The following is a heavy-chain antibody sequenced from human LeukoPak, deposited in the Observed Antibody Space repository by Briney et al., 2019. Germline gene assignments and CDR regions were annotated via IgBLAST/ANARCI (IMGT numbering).Heavy chain of an antibody. CDR3: ARDRALYDSRGYYYTEDDY. Sequence: GGSLRLSCTASGFTFSSYWMSWVRQAPGKGLEWVANIKQDGSERYYVDSVKGRFTIPRDNAKNSLYLQMNSLRAEDTAVYYCARDRALYDSRGYYYTEDDYWGQGTLVTVSS. J-gene: IGHJ4*02. V-gene: IGHV3-7*01. CDR2: IKQDGSER. CDR1: GFTFSSYW. D-gene: IGHD3-22*01.